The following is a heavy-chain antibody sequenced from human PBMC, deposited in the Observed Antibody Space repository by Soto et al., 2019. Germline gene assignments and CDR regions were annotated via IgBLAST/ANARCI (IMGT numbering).Heavy chain of an antibody. Sequence: PSETLSLTCTVSGGSISSGDYYWSWIRQPPGKGLEWIGYIYYSGSTYYNPSLKSRVTISVDTSKNQFSLKLSSVTAADTAVYYCARRVATIGNCWFGSGGSCYSYYYYGMDVWGQGTTVTVSS. CDR2: IYYSGST. CDR1: GGSISSGDYY. V-gene: IGHV4-30-4*01. J-gene: IGHJ6*02. CDR3: ARRVATIGNCWFGSGGSCYSYYYYGMDV. D-gene: IGHD2-15*01.